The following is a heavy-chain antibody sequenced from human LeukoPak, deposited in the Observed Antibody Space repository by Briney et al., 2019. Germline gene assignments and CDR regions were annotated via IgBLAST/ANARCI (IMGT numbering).Heavy chain of an antibody. Sequence: ASVKVSCKASGYTFTSYGISWVRQAPGQGLEWMGWMNPNSGNTGYAQKFQGRVTMTRNTSISTAYMELSSLRSEDTAVYYCAICKTRTPVKHAFDIWGQGTMVTVSS. J-gene: IGHJ3*02. V-gene: IGHV1-8*02. CDR1: GYTFTSYG. D-gene: IGHD2-2*01. CDR3: AICKTRTPVKHAFDI. CDR2: MNPNSGNT.